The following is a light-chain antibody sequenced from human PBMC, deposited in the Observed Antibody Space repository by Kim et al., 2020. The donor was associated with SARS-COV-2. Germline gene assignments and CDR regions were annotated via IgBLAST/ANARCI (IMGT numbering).Light chain of an antibody. J-gene: IGLJ2*01. CDR3: QVWDSSTAV. Sequence: SYELTQPLSVSVAPGQTASITCGGNKLGNKNVCWYQQKPGQAPVLVIYQDSNRPSGIPERFSGSNSGNTATLTISRAQAMDEADYYCQVWDSSTAVFGGGTQLTVL. V-gene: IGLV3-1*01. CDR2: QDS. CDR1: KLGNKN.